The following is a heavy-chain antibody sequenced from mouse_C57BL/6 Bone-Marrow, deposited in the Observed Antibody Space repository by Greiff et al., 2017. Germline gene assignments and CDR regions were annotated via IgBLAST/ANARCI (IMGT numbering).Heavy chain of an antibody. V-gene: IGHV1-55*01. Sequence: VQLQQPGAELVKPGASVKMSCKASGYTFTSYWINWVKQRPGQGLEWIGDICPGSGSTNYNEKFKSKATLTVDTSSSTAYMQLSSLTSEDSAVYYCARPYYSNYWYFDVWGTGTTVTVAS. D-gene: IGHD2-5*01. J-gene: IGHJ1*03. CDR3: ARPYYSNYWYFDV. CDR1: GYTFTSYW. CDR2: ICPGSGST.